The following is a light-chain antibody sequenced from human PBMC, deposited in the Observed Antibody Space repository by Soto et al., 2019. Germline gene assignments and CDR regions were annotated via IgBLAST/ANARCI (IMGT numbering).Light chain of an antibody. CDR1: QSVSNNY. CDR3: QQYGSSPIT. CDR2: GAF. J-gene: IGKJ5*01. Sequence: EIVLTQSPCTLSLSPGERASLSCMASQSVSNNYLAWYQQKPGQAPRLLIYGAFSRATGIPNRFSGGGSGTDFTLTISRLEPEDFAVYYCQQYGSSPITFGQGTRLEIK. V-gene: IGKV3-20*01.